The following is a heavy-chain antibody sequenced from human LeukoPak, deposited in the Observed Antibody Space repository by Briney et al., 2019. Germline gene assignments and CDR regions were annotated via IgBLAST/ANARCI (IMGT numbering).Heavy chain of an antibody. CDR1: GYTLTELS. D-gene: IGHD6-19*01. V-gene: IGHV1-24*01. CDR3: ARVAGIAVAPHYGMDV. CDR2: FDPEDGET. J-gene: IGHJ6*02. Sequence: GASVKVSCKVSGYTLTELSMHWVRQAPGKGLEWMGGFDPEDGETIYAQKFQGRVTMTEDTSTDTAYMELGRLRSEDTAVYYCARVAGIAVAPHYGMDVWGQGTTVTVSS.